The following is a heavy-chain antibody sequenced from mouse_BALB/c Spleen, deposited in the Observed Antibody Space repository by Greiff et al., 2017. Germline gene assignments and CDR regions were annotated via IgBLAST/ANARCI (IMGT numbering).Heavy chain of an antibody. V-gene: IGHV1-5*01. CDR3: TKERGLLLFAY. J-gene: IGHJ3*01. D-gene: IGHD2-3*01. CDR2: IYPGNSDT. Sequence: VQLKQSGTVLARPGASVKMSCKASGYSFTSYWMHWVKQRPGQGLEWIGAIYPGNSDTSYNQKFKGKAKLTAVTSASTAYMELSSLTNEDSAVYYCTKERGLLLFAYWGQGTLVTVSA. CDR1: GYSFTSYW.